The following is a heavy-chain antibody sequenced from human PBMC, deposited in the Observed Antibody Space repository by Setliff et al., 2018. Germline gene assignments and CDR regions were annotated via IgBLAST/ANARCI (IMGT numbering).Heavy chain of an antibody. D-gene: IGHD6-6*01. J-gene: IGHJ4*02. CDR1: GDSISSRRNY. CDR2: IYTSWST. V-gene: IGHV4-61*09. CDR3: ARGRNVAARLLDS. Sequence: SETLSLTCTVSGDSISSRRNYWGWFRQPAGKELEWIGQIYTSWSTNYNPSLKSRVTISLDTSKNQFSLTLSSVTAADTAMYYCARGRNVAARLLDSWGQGTLVTVSS.